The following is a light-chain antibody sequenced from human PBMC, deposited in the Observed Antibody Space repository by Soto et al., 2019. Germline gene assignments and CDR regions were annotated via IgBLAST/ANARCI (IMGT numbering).Light chain of an antibody. CDR2: DVS. Sequence: QSVLTQPASVSGSPGQSITISCAGTSSDVGAYNYVSWYQQHPVKAPKLIIYDVSSRPSGISNRFSGSKSGNTASLTISGVQAEDEADYYCSSYASSDTVIFGGGTKVTVL. CDR3: SSYASSDTVI. V-gene: IGLV2-14*01. CDR1: SSDVGAYNY. J-gene: IGLJ2*01.